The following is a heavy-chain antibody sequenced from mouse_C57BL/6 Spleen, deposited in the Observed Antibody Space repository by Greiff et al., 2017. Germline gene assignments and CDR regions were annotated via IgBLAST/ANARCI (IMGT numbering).Heavy chain of an antibody. D-gene: IGHD2-1*01. CDR1: GYTFTSYW. CDR3: ARGYYGNYDYAKDY. V-gene: IGHV1-55*01. CDR2: IYPGSGST. Sequence: QVQLQQPGAELVKPGASVKMSCKASGYTFTSYWITWVKQRPGQGLEWIGDIYPGSGSTNYNEKFKSKATLTVDTSSSTAYMQLSSLTSYDSACYICARGYYGNYDYAKDYWGQGTSVTVSS. J-gene: IGHJ4*01.